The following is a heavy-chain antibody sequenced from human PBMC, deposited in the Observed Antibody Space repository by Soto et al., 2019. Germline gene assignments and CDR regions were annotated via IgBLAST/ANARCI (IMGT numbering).Heavy chain of an antibody. CDR2: MNSDGTYI. Sequence: PGGSLRLSCVVSGFSFSSSWMHWVRQGPGKVLVWVSRMNSDGTYINYADSVKGRFTTSRDNANNMMYLQMNSLRVEDTAVYYCVRGGLSGGFSNYGSWGQGALVSVSS. CDR3: VRGGLSGGFSNYGS. D-gene: IGHD1-26*01. CDR1: GFSFSSSW. J-gene: IGHJ5*02. V-gene: IGHV3-74*01.